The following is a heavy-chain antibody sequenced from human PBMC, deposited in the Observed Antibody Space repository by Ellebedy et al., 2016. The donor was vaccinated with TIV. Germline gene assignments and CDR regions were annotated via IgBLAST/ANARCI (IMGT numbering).Heavy chain of an antibody. D-gene: IGHD6-6*01. CDR2: FDPEDGET. CDR3: ARDLGNRYSSSLRD. V-gene: IGHV1-24*01. Sequence: ASVKVSCKVSGYTLTELSMHWVRQAPGKGLEWMGGFDPEDGETIYAQKFQGRVTMTEDTSTDTAYMELSSLRSEDTAVYYCARDLGNRYSSSLRDWGQGTLVTVSS. CDR1: GYTLTELS. J-gene: IGHJ4*02.